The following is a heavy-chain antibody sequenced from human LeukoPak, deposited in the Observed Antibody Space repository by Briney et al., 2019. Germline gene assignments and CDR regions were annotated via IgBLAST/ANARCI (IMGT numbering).Heavy chain of an antibody. CDR1: EFTFSSHW. CDR2: INSDGSST. Sequence: GGSLGLSCAASEFTFSSHWMYWVRQAPGKGLVWVSRINSDGSSTSYADSVKGRFTISRDNSKNTLYLQMNSLRAEDTAVYYCAKDRVNAYYYDSSGYYDYWGQGTLVTVSS. V-gene: IGHV3-74*01. J-gene: IGHJ4*02. D-gene: IGHD3-22*01. CDR3: AKDRVNAYYYDSSGYYDY.